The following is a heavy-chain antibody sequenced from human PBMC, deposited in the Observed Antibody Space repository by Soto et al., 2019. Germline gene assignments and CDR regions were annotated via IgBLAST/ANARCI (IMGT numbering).Heavy chain of an antibody. CDR1: GFSFSDYY. J-gene: IGHJ4*01. CDR3: ARSGTPLIEILDN. D-gene: IGHD1-7*01. CDR2: ISPRDEIR. Sequence: GGSLRLSCAASGFSFSDYYMNWIRQAPGQWLEWLSFISPRDEIRYIADSIRGRFTFSRDNARGSLYLQMNSLRAEDTAIYHCARSGTPLIEILDNWGHGXLVTVHS. V-gene: IGHV3-11*01.